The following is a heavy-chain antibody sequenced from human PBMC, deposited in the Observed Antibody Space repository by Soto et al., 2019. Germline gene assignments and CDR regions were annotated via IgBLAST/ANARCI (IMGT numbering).Heavy chain of an antibody. D-gene: IGHD4-17*01. CDR3: ARIVLYGDYVHYFDD. CDR1: GFSLSTSGMC. CDR2: IDWDDDK. Sequence: SGPTLVNPTQTLTLTCTFSGFSLSTSGMCVSWIRQPPGKALEWLARIDWDDDKYYSTSLKTRLTISKDTSKNQVVLTMTNMDPVDTATYYCARIVLYGDYVHYFDDWGQGTLVTFSS. V-gene: IGHV2-70*11. J-gene: IGHJ4*02.